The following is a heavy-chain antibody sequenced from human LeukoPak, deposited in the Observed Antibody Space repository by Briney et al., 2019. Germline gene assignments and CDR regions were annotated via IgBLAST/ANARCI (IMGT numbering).Heavy chain of an antibody. V-gene: IGHV3-11*03. CDR1: GFTFTDYY. D-gene: IGHD6-13*01. CDR2: ISASGSYT. J-gene: IGHJ4*02. CDR3: VYYSDSWYYFDY. Sequence: GGSLRLSCAAAGFTFTDYYMSWIRQAPGKGLEWVSYISASGSYTNYADSVKGRFAISRDNAKNSLFLQMNSLRAEDTAVYYCVYYSDSWYYFDYWGQGTLVTVSS.